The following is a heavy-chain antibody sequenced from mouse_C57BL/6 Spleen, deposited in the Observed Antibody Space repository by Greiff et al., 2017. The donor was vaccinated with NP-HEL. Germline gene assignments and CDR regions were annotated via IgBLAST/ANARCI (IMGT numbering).Heavy chain of an antibody. J-gene: IGHJ3*01. V-gene: IGHV1-26*01. Sequence: EVQLQQSGPELVKPGASVKISCKASGYTFTDYYMNWVKQSHGKSLEWIGDINPNNGGTSYNQKFKGKATLTVDKSSSTAYMELRSLTSEDSAVYYCARYSSGYVGWFAYWGQGTLVTVSA. CDR3: ARYSSGYVGWFAY. CDR1: GYTFTDYY. D-gene: IGHD3-2*02. CDR2: INPNNGGT.